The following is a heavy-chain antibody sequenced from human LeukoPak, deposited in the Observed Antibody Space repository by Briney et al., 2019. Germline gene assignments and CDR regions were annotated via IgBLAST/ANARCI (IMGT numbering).Heavy chain of an antibody. V-gene: IGHV4-34*08. CDR1: GFTFSNAW. CDR3: AAGSSYSSSWYSWFDP. D-gene: IGHD6-13*01. J-gene: IGHJ5*02. Sequence: GSLRLSCAASGFTFSNAWMSWIRQPPGKGLEWIGEINHSGSTNYNPSLKSRVTISVDTSKNQFSLKLSSVTAADTAVYYCAAGSSYSSSWYSWFDPWGQGTLVTVSS. CDR2: INHSGST.